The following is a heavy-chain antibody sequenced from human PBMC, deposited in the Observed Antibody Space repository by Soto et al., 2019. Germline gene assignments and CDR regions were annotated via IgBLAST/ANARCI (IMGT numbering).Heavy chain of an antibody. CDR1: GGSFSGYY. Sequence: PSETLSLTCAVYGGSFSGYYWSWIRQPPGKGLEWIGEINHSGSTNYNPSLKSRVIVSVDKSKNQFSLKLTSVTAADTAVYYCARARATIAAAAIFDCWGQGTLVTVSS. J-gene: IGHJ4*02. CDR2: INHSGST. V-gene: IGHV4-34*01. D-gene: IGHD6-13*01. CDR3: ARARATIAAAAIFDC.